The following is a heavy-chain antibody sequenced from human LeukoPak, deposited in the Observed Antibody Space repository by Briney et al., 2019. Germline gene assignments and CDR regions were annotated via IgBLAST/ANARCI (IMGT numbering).Heavy chain of an antibody. V-gene: IGHV3-53*01. J-gene: IGHJ4*02. CDR1: GFTVSSNY. D-gene: IGHD2-15*01. Sequence: PGGSLRLSCAASGFTVSSNYMSWVRQAPGRGLEWVSVIYSGGITYYADSVKGRFTISRDNSKNTLYLQMNSLRAEDTAVYYCAREGMVAQNDYWGQGTLVTVSS. CDR3: AREGMVAQNDY. CDR2: IYSGGIT.